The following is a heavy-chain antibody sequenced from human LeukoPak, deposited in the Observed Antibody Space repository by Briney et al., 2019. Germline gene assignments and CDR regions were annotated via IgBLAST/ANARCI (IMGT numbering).Heavy chain of an antibody. CDR3: ARFRGGSGSYCLDY. CDR2: INPNSGGT. D-gene: IGHD3-10*01. J-gene: IGHJ4*02. CDR1: GYTFTGYY. Sequence: ASVKVSCKASGYTFTGYYMHWVRQAPGQGLEWMGWINPNSGGTNYAQKFQGRVTMTRDTSISTAYMELSRLRSDDTAVYYCARFRGGSGSYCLDYWGQGTLVTVSP. V-gene: IGHV1-2*02.